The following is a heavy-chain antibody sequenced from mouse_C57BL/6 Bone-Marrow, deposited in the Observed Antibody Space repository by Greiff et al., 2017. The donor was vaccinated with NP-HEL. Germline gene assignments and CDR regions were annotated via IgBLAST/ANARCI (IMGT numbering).Heavy chain of an antibody. V-gene: IGHV5-16*01. D-gene: IGHD1-1*01. Sequence: EVKLVESEGGLVQPGSSIKLSCTASGFTFSDYYMAWVRQVPEKGLEWVANINYDGSSTYYLDSLKSRFIISRDNAKNILYLQMSSLKSEDTATYYCARVLRAMDYWGQGTSVTVSS. CDR3: ARVLRAMDY. J-gene: IGHJ4*01. CDR2: INYDGSST. CDR1: GFTFSDYY.